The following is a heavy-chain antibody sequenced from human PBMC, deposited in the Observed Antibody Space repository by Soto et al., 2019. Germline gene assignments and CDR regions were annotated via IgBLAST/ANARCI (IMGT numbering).Heavy chain of an antibody. J-gene: IGHJ4*02. CDR1: GGSISSSSYD. CDR2: IYYSGST. Sequence: PSETLSLTCTVSGGSISSSSYDWGWIRQPPGKGLEWIGSIYYSGSTYYNPSLKSRVTISVDTSKNQFSLKLSSVTAADTAVYYCARQIRQWLAVDYWGQGTLVTVSS. CDR3: ARQIRQWLAVDY. V-gene: IGHV4-39*01. D-gene: IGHD6-19*01.